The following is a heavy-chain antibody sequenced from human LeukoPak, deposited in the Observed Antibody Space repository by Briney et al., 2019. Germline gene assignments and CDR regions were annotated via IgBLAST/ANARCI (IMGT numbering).Heavy chain of an antibody. V-gene: IGHV5-51*01. CDR1: GYSFTSYW. CDR3: ARSEQWLATGIYYLDY. Sequence: GESLKISCKGSGYSFTSYWIGWVRQMPGKGLEWMGIIYPGDSDTRYSPSFQGQVTISADKSSSTAYLQWSSLKASDTAMYYCARSEQWLATGIYYLDYWGQGTLVTVSS. J-gene: IGHJ4*02. CDR2: IYPGDSDT. D-gene: IGHD6-19*01.